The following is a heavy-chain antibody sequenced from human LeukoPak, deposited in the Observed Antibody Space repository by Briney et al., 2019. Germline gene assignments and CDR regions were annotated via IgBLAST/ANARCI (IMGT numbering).Heavy chain of an antibody. CDR1: GYTFTSYG. CDR3: ARDPSYGSSGDAFDI. D-gene: IGHD1-26*01. V-gene: IGHV1-18*01. J-gene: IGHJ3*02. CDR2: ISAYNGNT. Sequence: ASVTVSCKASGYTFTSYGISWVRQAPGQGLEWMGWISAYNGNTNYAQKLQGRVTMTTDTSTSTAYMELRSLRSDDTAVYYCARDPSYGSSGDAFDIWGQGTMVTVSS.